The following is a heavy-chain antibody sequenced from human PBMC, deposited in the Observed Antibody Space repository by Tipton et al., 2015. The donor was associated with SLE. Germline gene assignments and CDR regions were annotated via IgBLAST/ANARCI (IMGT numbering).Heavy chain of an antibody. CDR1: GFTFSSYS. D-gene: IGHD1/OR15-1a*01. V-gene: IGHV3-21*04. CDR3: ARGLVSWIQQQYFYYFMDV. CDR2: ISSSSSYI. J-gene: IGHJ6*03. Sequence: SLRPSCAASGFTFSSYSMNWVRQAPGKGLEWVSSISSSSSYIYYADSVKGRFTISRDNAKNSLYLQMNSLRSEDTAVYYCARGLVSWIQQQYFYYFMDVWGKGTTVTVSS.